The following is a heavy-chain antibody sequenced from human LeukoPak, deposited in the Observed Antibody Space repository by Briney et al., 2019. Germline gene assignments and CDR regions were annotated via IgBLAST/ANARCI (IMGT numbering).Heavy chain of an antibody. V-gene: IGHV3-21*01. D-gene: IGHD2-15*01. Sequence: GGSLRLSCAASGFTFSSYSMNWVRQAPGKGLELVSSISSSSSYIYYADSVKGRFTISRDNAKNSLYLQMNSLRAEDTAVYYCARLGYCSGGSCYSGVQFDYWGQGTLVTVSS. CDR2: ISSSSSYI. CDR3: ARLGYCSGGSCYSGVQFDY. CDR1: GFTFSSYS. J-gene: IGHJ4*02.